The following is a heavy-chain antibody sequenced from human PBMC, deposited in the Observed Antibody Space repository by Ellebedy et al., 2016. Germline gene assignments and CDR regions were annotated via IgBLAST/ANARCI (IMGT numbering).Heavy chain of an antibody. CDR1: GGSIRSYY. D-gene: IGHD3-10*01. Sequence: SETLSLTCTVSGGSIRSYYWSWIRQPPGKGLEWIGYIYFSGSTNYNPSLKSQVTISVDTSKNQFSLRLSSVTAADTAVYFCARGIYGSGSVDYWGQGTLVTVSS. J-gene: IGHJ4*02. V-gene: IGHV4-59*12. CDR2: IYFSGST. CDR3: ARGIYGSGSVDY.